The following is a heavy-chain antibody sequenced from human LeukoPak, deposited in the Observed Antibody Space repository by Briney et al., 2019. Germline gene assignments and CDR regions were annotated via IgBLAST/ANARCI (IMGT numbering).Heavy chain of an antibody. V-gene: IGHV4-59*08. D-gene: IGHD5-12*01. J-gene: IGHJ4*02. Sequence: SETLSLTCTVSGGSIRSYYWSWIRQPPGKGLEWIGYIYYSGSTNYNPSLKSRVTISVDTSRNQFSLKLSSVTAADTAVYYCARRRGRGYDLPSKYYFDYWGQGTLVTVSS. CDR1: GGSIRSYY. CDR2: IYYSGST. CDR3: ARRRGRGYDLPSKYYFDY.